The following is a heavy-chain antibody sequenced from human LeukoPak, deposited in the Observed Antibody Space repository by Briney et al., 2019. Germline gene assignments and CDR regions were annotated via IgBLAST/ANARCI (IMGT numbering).Heavy chain of an antibody. Sequence: GGSLRLSCAASGFTFSSYAMSWVRQAPGKGLEWVSAISGSGGGTYYADSVKGRFTISRDNSKNTLYLQMNSLRAEDTAVYYCASHDNSGYYFDYWGQGTLVTVSS. CDR3: ASHDNSGYYFDY. V-gene: IGHV3-23*01. CDR2: ISGSGGGT. CDR1: GFTFSSYA. J-gene: IGHJ4*02. D-gene: IGHD3-22*01.